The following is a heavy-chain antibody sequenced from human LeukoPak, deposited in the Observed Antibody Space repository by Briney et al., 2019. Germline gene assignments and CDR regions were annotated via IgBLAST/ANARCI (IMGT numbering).Heavy chain of an antibody. CDR2: ISSNGGST. V-gene: IGHV3-64D*06. Sequence: PGGSLRLSCSAAGFTFSRYAMHWVRQAPGKGLEYVSVISSNGGSTYYADSVKGRFTISRDNSKNTLYLQMSSLRTEDTAVYYCVKSGSYYNEPYYFDYWGQGTLVTVSS. CDR1: GFTFSRYA. D-gene: IGHD3-10*01. J-gene: IGHJ4*02. CDR3: VKSGSYYNEPYYFDY.